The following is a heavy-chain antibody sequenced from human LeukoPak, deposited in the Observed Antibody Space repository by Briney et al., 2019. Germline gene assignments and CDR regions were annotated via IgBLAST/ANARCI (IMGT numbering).Heavy chain of an antibody. V-gene: IGHV4-61*02. J-gene: IGHJ4*02. D-gene: IGHD3-22*01. CDR2: IYTSGST. CDR3: ARGDFGVITAYYFDY. Sequence: SETLSLTCTVSGGSISSGSYYWSWIRQPAGKGLEWIGRIYTSGSTNYNPSLKSRVTISVDTSKNQFSLKLSSVTAADTAVYYCARGDFGVITAYYFDYWGQGTLVTVSS. CDR1: GGSISSGSYY.